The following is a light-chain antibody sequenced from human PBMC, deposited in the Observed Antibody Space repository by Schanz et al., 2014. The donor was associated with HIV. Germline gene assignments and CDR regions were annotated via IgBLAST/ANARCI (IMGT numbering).Light chain of an antibody. Sequence: SALTQPASVSGSPGQSITISCTGTSSDVGGYNYVSWYQQHPGKAPKLMIYDVTKRPSGVSNRFSGSKSGNTASLTISGLQAEDEADYYCSSYTSSRTYVFGTGTKLTVL. J-gene: IGLJ1*01. CDR3: SSYTSSRTYV. V-gene: IGLV2-14*03. CDR2: DVT. CDR1: SSDVGGYNY.